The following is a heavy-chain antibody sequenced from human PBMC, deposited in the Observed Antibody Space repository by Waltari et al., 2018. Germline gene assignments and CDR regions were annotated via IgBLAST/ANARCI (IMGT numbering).Heavy chain of an antibody. CDR3: IRENIAAAGLES. Sequence: EVQLVESGGGLVQPGGSLSLSCVASGFIFSSYWMDWVRQAQGKGLVWVSRINYDGSSTTYADSVKGRVTISRDNAKNTLYLHMSSLRAEDTAVYYCIRENIAAAGLESWGQGTLVTVSS. J-gene: IGHJ4*02. CDR2: INYDGSST. V-gene: IGHV3-74*01. D-gene: IGHD6-13*01. CDR1: GFIFSSYW.